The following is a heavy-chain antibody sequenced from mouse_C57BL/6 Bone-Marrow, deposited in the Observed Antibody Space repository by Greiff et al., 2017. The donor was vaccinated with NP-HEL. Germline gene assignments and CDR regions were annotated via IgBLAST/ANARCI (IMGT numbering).Heavy chain of an antibody. CDR1: GYTFTSYW. V-gene: IGHV1-53*01. CDR2: INPSNGGT. J-gene: IGHJ1*03. D-gene: IGHD1-1*01. Sequence: QVQLQQPGTELVKPGASVKLSCKASGYTFTSYWMHWVKQRPGQGLEWIGNINPSNGGTNYNEKFKSKATLTVDKSSSTAYMQLSSLTSEDSAVYYYARSITTVVATDWYFDVWGTGTTVTVSS. CDR3: ARSITTVVATDWYFDV.